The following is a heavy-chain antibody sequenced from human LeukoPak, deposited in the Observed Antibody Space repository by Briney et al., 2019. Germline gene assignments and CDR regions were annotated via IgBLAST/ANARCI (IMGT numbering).Heavy chain of an antibody. CDR3: ARGRYSSSINSMDV. CDR1: GGTFSSYA. Sequence: SVKVSCEASGGTFSSYAISWVRQAPGQGLEWMGGITPIFGTANYAQKFQGRVTITADESTSTAYMELSSLRSEDTAVYYCARGRYSSSINSMDVWGQGTTVTVSS. V-gene: IGHV1-69*13. D-gene: IGHD6-6*01. CDR2: ITPIFGTA. J-gene: IGHJ6*02.